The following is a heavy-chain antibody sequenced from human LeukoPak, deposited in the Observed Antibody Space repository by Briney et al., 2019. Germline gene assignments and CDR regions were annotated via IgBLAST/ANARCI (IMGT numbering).Heavy chain of an antibody. V-gene: IGHV3-23*01. CDR3: AKGMTWSSYQFDV. D-gene: IGHD3-3*01. J-gene: IGHJ6*04. CDR1: GFTFSSYA. CDR2: ISGSGGNT. Sequence: GGSLRLSCAASGFTFSSYAMSWVRQAPGEGLEWVSAISGSGGNTYYADSVKGRFTISRDNSKNTLYLQMNSLRAEDTAVYYCAKGMTWSSYQFDVWGKGTTVTVSS.